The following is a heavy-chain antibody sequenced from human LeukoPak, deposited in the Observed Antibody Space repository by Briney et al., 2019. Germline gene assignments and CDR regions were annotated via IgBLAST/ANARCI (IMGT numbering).Heavy chain of an antibody. J-gene: IGHJ4*02. CDR3: ATRRYCSSTSCYPLDY. V-gene: IGHV1-24*01. D-gene: IGHD2-2*01. CDR1: GYTLTELS. Sequence: ASVKVSCKVSGYTLTELSMHWVRQAPGKGLEWMGGFDPEDGETIYAQKFQGRVTMTEDTSTDTAYMELSSLRSEDTAVYYCATRRYCSSTSCYPLDYWGQGTLVTVSS. CDR2: FDPEDGET.